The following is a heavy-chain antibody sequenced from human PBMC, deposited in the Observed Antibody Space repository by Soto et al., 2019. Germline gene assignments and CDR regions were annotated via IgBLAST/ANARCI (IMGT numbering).Heavy chain of an antibody. Sequence: SETLSLTCTVSGGSISSYYWSWIRQPPGKGLEWIGYIYYSGGTNYNPSLKSRVTISVDSSKNHFSLKLSSVTAADTAVYYCARRYGGNLDYWGQAPLVTVSS. CDR1: GGSISSYY. CDR3: ARRYGGNLDY. CDR2: IYYSGGT. D-gene: IGHD1-26*01. J-gene: IGHJ4*02. V-gene: IGHV4-59*08.